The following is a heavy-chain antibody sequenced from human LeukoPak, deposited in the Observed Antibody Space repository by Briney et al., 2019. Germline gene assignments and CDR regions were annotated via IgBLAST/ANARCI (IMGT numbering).Heavy chain of an antibody. CDR2: VYYSGTA. CDR3: ARFSRPLGVFDS. CDR1: GGSIDHTSYY. Sequence: SETLSLTCFVSGGSIDHTSYYWGWIRQAPGKGLEWIGSVYYSGTANYNPSHKRRVAFSVDTSKNEFSLRLNSVTAADTALYHCARFSRPLGVFDSWGRGALVTVSS. J-gene: IGHJ4*02. V-gene: IGHV4-39*01. D-gene: IGHD3-16*01.